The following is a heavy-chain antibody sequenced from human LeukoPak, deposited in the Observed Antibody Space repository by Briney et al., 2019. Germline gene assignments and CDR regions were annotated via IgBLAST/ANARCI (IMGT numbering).Heavy chain of an antibody. J-gene: IGHJ4*02. D-gene: IGHD3-16*01. V-gene: IGHV4-61*02. Sequence: PSQTLSLTCTVSGGSISSGDYYWSWIRQPPGKGLEWIGRIYTSGSTNYNPSLKSRVTMSVDTSKNQFSLKLSSVTAADTAVYYCARDELWGPLDYWGQGTLVTVSS. CDR2: IYTSGST. CDR1: GGSISSGDYY. CDR3: ARDELWGPLDY.